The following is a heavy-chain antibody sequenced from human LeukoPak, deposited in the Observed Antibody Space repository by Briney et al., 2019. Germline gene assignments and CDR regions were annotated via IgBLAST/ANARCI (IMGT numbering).Heavy chain of an antibody. D-gene: IGHD2-2*01. CDR2: IYTSGST. J-gene: IGHJ3*02. Sequence: PSETLSLTCTVSGGSISSYYWSWIRQPAGKGLEWIGRIYTSGSTNYNPSLKSRVTMSVDTSKNQFSLKLSSVTAADTAVYYCARSLVVPAAIGAVDAFDIWGQGTMVTVSS. CDR3: ARSLVVPAAIGAVDAFDI. CDR1: GGSISSYY. V-gene: IGHV4-4*07.